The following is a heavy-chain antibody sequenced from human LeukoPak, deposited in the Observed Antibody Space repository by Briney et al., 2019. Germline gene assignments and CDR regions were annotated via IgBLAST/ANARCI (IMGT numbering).Heavy chain of an antibody. Sequence: SETLSLTCTVSGASVSGSPYYWGWIRQPPGKGLEWIGSIYSSGSTYYNASLQSRVTISIETSKNQISLRLNSVTAADTAVYYCARASPLGFFVFDYWGQGTLVTVSS. CDR2: IYSSGST. D-gene: IGHD2-15*01. CDR3: ARASPLGFFVFDY. J-gene: IGHJ4*02. CDR1: GASVSGSPYY. V-gene: IGHV4-39*07.